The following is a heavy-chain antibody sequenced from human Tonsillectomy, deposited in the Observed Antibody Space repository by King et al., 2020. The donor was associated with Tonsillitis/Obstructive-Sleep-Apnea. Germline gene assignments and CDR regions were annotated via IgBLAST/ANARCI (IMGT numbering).Heavy chain of an antibody. J-gene: IGHJ1*01. D-gene: IGHD2-15*01. CDR3: ATYCSGGSCYSWIGYFQH. CDR1: GFTFDDYG. CDR2: INWNGGST. V-gene: IGHV3-20*04. Sequence: VQLVESGGGVVRPGGSLRLSCAASGFTFDDYGMSWVRQAPGKGLEWVSGINWNGGSTGYADSVKGRFTISRDNAKNSLYLQMNSLRAEDTALYYWATYCSGGSCYSWIGYFQHWGQGTLVTVSS.